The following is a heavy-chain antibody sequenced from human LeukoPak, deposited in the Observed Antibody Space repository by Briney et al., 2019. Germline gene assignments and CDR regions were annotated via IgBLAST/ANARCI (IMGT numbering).Heavy chain of an antibody. J-gene: IGHJ5*02. CDR2: IYSSGST. CDR1: GGSISSGSYY. V-gene: IGHV4-61*02. Sequence: SETLSLTCTVSGGSISSGSYYWSWIRQPAGKGLEWIGRIYSSGSTNYNPSLKSRVTISVDTSKNQFSLKLSSVTAADTAVYYCASYLWSRSGFDPWGQGTLVTVSS. CDR3: ASYLWSRSGFDP. D-gene: IGHD3-3*01.